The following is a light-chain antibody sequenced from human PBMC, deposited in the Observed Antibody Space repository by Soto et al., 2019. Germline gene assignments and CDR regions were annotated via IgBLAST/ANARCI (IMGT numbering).Light chain of an antibody. V-gene: IGKV3-20*01. CDR3: QQYDTSPFT. J-gene: IGKJ3*01. CDR2: GAS. CDR1: QSVYSNY. Sequence: IVLTQSPGTLSLSPGERATLSCRASQSVYSNYLAWYQQKPGQTPRLLIYGASSRASGIPDRFSGSGSGTDFSLTISRLETEDFAVYYCQQYDTSPFTFGSGTKVDVK.